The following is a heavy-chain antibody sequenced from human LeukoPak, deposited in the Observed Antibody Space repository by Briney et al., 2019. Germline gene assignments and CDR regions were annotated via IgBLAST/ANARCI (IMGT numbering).Heavy chain of an antibody. CDR2: MKAKSGNT. CDR1: GYTFTSYD. V-gene: IGHV1-8*01. Sequence: ASVEVSSKASGYTFTSYDINRVRQATGQGLEWMGWMKAKSGNTGYAEKFQGRVTMTRNTSISTAYMELSSLRSEDTAVYYCARSADGAFDIWGQGTMVAVAS. CDR3: ARSADGAFDI. J-gene: IGHJ3*02.